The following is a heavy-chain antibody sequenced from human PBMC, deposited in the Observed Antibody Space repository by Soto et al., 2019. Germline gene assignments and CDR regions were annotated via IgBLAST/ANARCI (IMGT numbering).Heavy chain of an antibody. J-gene: IGHJ5*02. Sequence: PGESLRISCKGSGYSFTSYWIGWVRQMPWKGLEWMGIIYPGDSDTRYSPSFQGQVTISADKSISTAYLQWSSLKASDTAMYYCATSYFDFWSGYFPFGFDPWGQGTLVTVSS. V-gene: IGHV5-51*01. CDR2: IYPGDSDT. CDR1: GYSFTSYW. D-gene: IGHD3-3*01. CDR3: ATSYFDFWSGYFPFGFDP.